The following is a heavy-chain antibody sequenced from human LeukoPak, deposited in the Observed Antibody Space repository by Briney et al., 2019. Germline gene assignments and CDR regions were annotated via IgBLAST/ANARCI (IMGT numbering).Heavy chain of an antibody. D-gene: IGHD4-17*01. Sequence: GGSLRLSCADSGFTFSDAWMSWVRQAPGRGLEWVGRIKSKTDGAATDYAAPVKGRFTISRDDSKNTLFLQMNSLRTEDTAVYYCTTVGTVTPSAAFDIWGQGTMVTVSS. CDR1: GFTFSDAW. J-gene: IGHJ3*02. CDR3: TTVGTVTPSAAFDI. CDR2: IKSKTDGAAT. V-gene: IGHV3-15*01.